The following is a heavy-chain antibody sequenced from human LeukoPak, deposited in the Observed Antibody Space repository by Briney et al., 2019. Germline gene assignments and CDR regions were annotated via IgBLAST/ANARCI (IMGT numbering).Heavy chain of an antibody. V-gene: IGHV4-34*01. J-gene: IGHJ4*02. Sequence: SETLSLTCAVYGGSFSGYYWSWIRQPPGKGLEWIREINHSGSTNYNPSLKSRVTISVDTSKNQFSLKLSSVTAADTAVYYCAGAHYYGSGSYPYYFDYWGQGTLVTVSS. CDR2: INHSGST. D-gene: IGHD3-10*01. CDR3: AGAHYYGSGSYPYYFDY. CDR1: GGSFSGYY.